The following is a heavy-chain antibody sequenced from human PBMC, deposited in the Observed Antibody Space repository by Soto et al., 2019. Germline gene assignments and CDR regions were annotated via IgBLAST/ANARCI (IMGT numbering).Heavy chain of an antibody. CDR2: ISYSGST. Sequence: SETLSLTCTVSGGSVSSAGYCWSWIRQPPGKGLEWIGHISYSGSTNYNPSLKSRITISVDTSKNQFSLKLSSVTAADTAVYYCARDRFYSGLDVWGQGTTVTVSS. V-gene: IGHV4-61*08. CDR1: GGSVSSAGYC. CDR3: ARDRFYSGLDV. J-gene: IGHJ6*02.